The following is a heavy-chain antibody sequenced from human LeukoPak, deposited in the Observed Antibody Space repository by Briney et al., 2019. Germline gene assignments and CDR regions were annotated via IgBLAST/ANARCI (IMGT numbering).Heavy chain of an antibody. V-gene: IGHV4-39*07. D-gene: IGHD2-21*01. CDR1: GGSISSSSYY. CDR2: IYYSGST. J-gene: IGHJ4*02. Sequence: PSETLSLTCTVSGGSISSSSYYWGWIRQPPGKGLEWIGSIYYSGSTYYNPSLKSRVTISVDTSKNQFSLKLSPVTAADTAVYYCARGHTKDYWGQGTLVTVSS. CDR3: ARGHTKDY.